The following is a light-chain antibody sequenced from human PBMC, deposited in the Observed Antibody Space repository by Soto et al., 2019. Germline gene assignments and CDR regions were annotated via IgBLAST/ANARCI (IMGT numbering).Light chain of an antibody. V-gene: IGKV3-20*01. CDR1: QSLRRSY. CDR2: GAS. J-gene: IGKJ2*01. CDR3: QQYDSSPPYT. Sequence: EIVLTQSPGTLSLSPGERATLSCRASQSLRRSYLAWYQQKPGQAPRLLIYGASSRATGIPDRFSGSGSGTDFTLTISRLEPEDFAVYYCQQYDSSPPYTFGQGTSLEIK.